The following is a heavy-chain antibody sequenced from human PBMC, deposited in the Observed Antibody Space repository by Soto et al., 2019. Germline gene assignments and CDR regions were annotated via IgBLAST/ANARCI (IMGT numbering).Heavy chain of an antibody. D-gene: IGHD6-6*01. CDR3: ARDEYSSSSRWFDP. Sequence: PGGSLRLSCAASGFTFSSYSMNWVRQAPGKGLEWVSSISSSSSCIYYADSVKGRFTISRDNAKNSLYLQMNSLRAEDTAVYYCARDEYSSSSRWFDPWGQGTLVTVSS. V-gene: IGHV3-21*01. CDR2: ISSSSSCI. J-gene: IGHJ5*02. CDR1: GFTFSSYS.